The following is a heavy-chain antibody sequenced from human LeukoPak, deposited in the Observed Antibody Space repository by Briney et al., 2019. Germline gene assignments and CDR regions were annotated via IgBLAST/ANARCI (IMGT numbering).Heavy chain of an antibody. J-gene: IGHJ6*02. Sequence: GSLRLSCAASGFTFSSYWMNWARQAPGKGLEWVASINHNGNVNYYVDSVKGRFTISRDNAMYSLYLQMSNLRAEDTAVYFCARGGGLDVWGQGATVTVSS. D-gene: IGHD3-16*01. V-gene: IGHV3-7*03. CDR1: GFTFSSYW. CDR2: INHNGNVN. CDR3: ARGGGLDV.